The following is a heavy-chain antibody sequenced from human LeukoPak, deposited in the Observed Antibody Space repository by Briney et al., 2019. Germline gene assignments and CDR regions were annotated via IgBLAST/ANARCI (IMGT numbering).Heavy chain of an antibody. CDR3: AKDLAYGSGSNTGY. Sequence: GGSLRLSCAASGFTFDDYAMHWVRQAPGKGLEWVSGISWNSGSIGYADSVKGRFTISRDNAKNSLYLQMNSLRAEDTALYYCAKDLAYGSGSNTGYWGQRTLVTVSS. CDR1: GFTFDDYA. V-gene: IGHV3-9*01. J-gene: IGHJ4*02. D-gene: IGHD3-10*01. CDR2: ISWNSGSI.